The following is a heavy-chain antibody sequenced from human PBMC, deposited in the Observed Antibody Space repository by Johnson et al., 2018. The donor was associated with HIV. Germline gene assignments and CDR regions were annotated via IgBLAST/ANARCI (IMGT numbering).Heavy chain of an antibody. D-gene: IGHD3-10*01. Sequence: QVQLVESGGGVVQPGRSLRLSCAASGFTFSSYGMHWVRQAPGKGLEWVAVISYDGSNKYYADSVKGRFTISRDNSKNTLYLQMNSLRAEDTAVYYCTRWGGAFDIWGQGTMVTVSS. CDR3: TRWGGAFDI. V-gene: IGHV3-30*03. CDR2: ISYDGSNK. CDR1: GFTFSSYG. J-gene: IGHJ3*02.